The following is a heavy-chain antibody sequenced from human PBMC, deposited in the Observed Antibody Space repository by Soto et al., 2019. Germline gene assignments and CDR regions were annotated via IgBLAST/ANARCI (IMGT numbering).Heavy chain of an antibody. V-gene: IGHV4-31*03. Sequence: PSETLSLTCTVSGGSISSGGYYWSWIRQHPGKGLEWIGYIYYSGSTYYNPSLKSRATISVDTSKNQFSLKLSSVTAADTAVYYCARGGVYSSSWYVYDYWGQGTLVTVSS. CDR3: ARGGVYSSSWYVYDY. J-gene: IGHJ4*02. CDR2: IYYSGST. D-gene: IGHD6-13*01. CDR1: GGSISSGGYY.